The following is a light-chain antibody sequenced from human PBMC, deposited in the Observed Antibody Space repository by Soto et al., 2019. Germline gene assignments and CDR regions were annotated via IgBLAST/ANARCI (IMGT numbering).Light chain of an antibody. CDR2: EGT. Sequence: QSALTQPVSVSGSPGQSITISCTGTSSDVGSYNLVSWYQQHPGKAPKLMIFEGTKRPSGVSNRFSGSKSGNTASLTISGLQSEDEADYYCCSYAGSIIHVVFGGGTKLTVL. CDR3: CSYAGSIIHVV. CDR1: SSDVGSYNL. J-gene: IGLJ2*01. V-gene: IGLV2-23*01.